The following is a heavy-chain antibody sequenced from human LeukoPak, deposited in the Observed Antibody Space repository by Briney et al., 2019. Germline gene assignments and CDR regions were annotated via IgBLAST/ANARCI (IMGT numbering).Heavy chain of an antibody. D-gene: IGHD2-8*01. J-gene: IGHJ6*03. Sequence: GGSLRLSCAASGFTFRGYAMSWVRQAPGKGLEWVSAICGSGGSTYYADSVKGRFTISRDNSKNTLYLQMNSLRAEDTAVYYCAKGYCTNGVCYAEGYYMDVWGKGTTVTVSS. CDR2: ICGSGGST. CDR3: AKGYCTNGVCYAEGYYMDV. V-gene: IGHV3-23*01. CDR1: GFTFRGYA.